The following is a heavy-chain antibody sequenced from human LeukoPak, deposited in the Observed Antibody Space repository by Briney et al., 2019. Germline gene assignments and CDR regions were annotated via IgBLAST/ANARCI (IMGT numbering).Heavy chain of an antibody. D-gene: IGHD3-22*01. CDR3: AKLSTPGSYYDSSGYSTSIDY. CDR2: ISYDGSNK. J-gene: IGHJ4*02. CDR1: GFTFSSYG. Sequence: GGSLRLSCAASGFTFSSYGMHWVRQAPGKGLEWEAVISYDGSNKYYADSVKGRFTISRDNSKNTLYLQMNSLRAEDTAVYYCAKLSTPGSYYDSSGYSTSIDYWGQGTLVTVSS. V-gene: IGHV3-30*18.